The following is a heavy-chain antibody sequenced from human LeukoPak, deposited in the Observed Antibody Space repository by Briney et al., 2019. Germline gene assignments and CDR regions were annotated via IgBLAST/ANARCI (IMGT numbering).Heavy chain of an antibody. Sequence: PSETLSLTCAVSGYSVSSGYYWGWIRQPPGKGLEWIGSIYHSGRTYYNPSLKSRVTISVDTSKNQFSLKLSSVTAADTAVYYCARGYYDILTSYLNWFDPWGQGTLVTVSS. CDR1: GYSVSSGYY. D-gene: IGHD3-9*01. V-gene: IGHV4-38-2*01. J-gene: IGHJ5*02. CDR3: ARGYYDILTSYLNWFDP. CDR2: IYHSGRT.